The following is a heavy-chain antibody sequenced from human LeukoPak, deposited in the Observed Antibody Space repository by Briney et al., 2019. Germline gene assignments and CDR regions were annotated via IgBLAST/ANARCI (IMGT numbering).Heavy chain of an antibody. V-gene: IGHV3-7*01. CDR1: GFTFSTYW. CDR2: IKQDGSKQ. Sequence: PGGSLRLSCVGSGFTFSTYWMQWVRQAPGKGLEWVANIKQDGSKQFYVDSVEGRFTISRDNAKNSLYLQMNSLRAEDTAVYYCARRYFDYWGQGTLVTVSS. J-gene: IGHJ4*02. CDR3: ARRYFDY.